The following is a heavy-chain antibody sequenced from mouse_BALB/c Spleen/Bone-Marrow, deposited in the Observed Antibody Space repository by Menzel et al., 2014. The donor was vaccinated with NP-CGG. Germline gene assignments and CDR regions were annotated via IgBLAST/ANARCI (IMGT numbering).Heavy chain of an antibody. D-gene: IGHD1-2*01. CDR3: ARRYDYGYGPFAY. CDR1: GFTFSNYT. V-gene: IGHV5-12-2*01. J-gene: IGHJ3*01. Sequence: DVMLVESGGGLVQPGGSLKLSCAASGFTFSNYTMSWIRQTPEKRLEWVAYISNGGGTTYYPDTVKGRFTISRDNAKNTLYLQMSRLMSEDTAMYYCARRYDYGYGPFAYWGQGTLVTVSA. CDR2: ISNGGGTT.